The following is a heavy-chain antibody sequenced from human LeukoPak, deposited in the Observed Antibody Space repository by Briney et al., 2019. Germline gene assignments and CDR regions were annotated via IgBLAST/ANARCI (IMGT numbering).Heavy chain of an antibody. CDR1: GGSFSGYY. D-gene: IGHD2-8*01. V-gene: IGHV4-34*01. Sequence: SETLSLTCAVYGGSFSGYYWSWIRQPPGKGLEWIGEINHSGSTNYNPSLKSRVTISVDTSKNQFSLKLSSVTAADTAVYYCARVVRDPNSAEDCTNGVCYLDYWGQGTLVTVSS. CDR3: ARVVRDPNSAEDCTNGVCYLDY. J-gene: IGHJ4*02. CDR2: INHSGST.